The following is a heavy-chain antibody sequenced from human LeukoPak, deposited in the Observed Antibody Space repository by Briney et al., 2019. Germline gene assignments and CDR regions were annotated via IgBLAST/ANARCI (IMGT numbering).Heavy chain of an antibody. CDR1: GFTFSSYA. V-gene: IGHV3-23*01. CDR2: ISGSGGST. CDR3: ALGGYPNYYYYYMDV. D-gene: IGHD3-22*01. J-gene: IGHJ6*03. Sequence: PGGSLRLSCAASGFTFSSYAMSWVRQAPGKGLEWDSAISGSGGSTYYVDSVKGRFTISRDNSKNTLYLQMNSLRAEDTAVYYCALGGYPNYYYYYMDVWGKGTTVTVSS.